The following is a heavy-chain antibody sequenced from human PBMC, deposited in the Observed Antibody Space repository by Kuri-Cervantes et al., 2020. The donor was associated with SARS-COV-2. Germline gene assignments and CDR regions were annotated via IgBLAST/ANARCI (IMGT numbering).Heavy chain of an antibody. V-gene: IGHV3-49*04. J-gene: IGHJ4*02. CDR3: TSRRSSGYYYPEHFDY. Sequence: GESLKISCTASGFTFGDYAMSWVRQAPGKGLEWVGFIRSKAYGGTTEYAASVKGGFTISRDDSKSIAYLQMNSLKTEDTAVYYCTSRRSSGYYYPEHFDYWGQGTLVTVSS. D-gene: IGHD3-22*01. CDR1: GFTFGDYA. CDR2: IRSKAYGGTT.